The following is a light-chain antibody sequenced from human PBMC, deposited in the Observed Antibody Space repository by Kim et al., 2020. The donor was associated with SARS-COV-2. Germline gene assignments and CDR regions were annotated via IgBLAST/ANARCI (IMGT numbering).Light chain of an antibody. CDR3: MQTVQPPRT. CDR2: LGS. CDR1: QRLLHSNGYNY. J-gene: IGKJ5*01. V-gene: IGKV2-28*01. Sequence: PASISCRSRQRLLHSNGYNYSDWYLQKPGQSPQLLIYLGSNRASGVPDRFSGSGSGTDFTLKITRVEAEDVGVYYCMQTVQPPRTFGQGTRLEIK.